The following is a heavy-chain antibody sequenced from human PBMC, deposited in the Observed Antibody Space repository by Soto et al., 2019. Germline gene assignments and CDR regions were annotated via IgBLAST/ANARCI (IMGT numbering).Heavy chain of an antibody. CDR1: GFNFPTFW. J-gene: IGHJ3*02. V-gene: IGHV5-51*01. Sequence: GESLKISCKHSGFNFPTFWIAWVRQMPGKGLEWMGTIYPDDSDTRYSPSFQGQVTISADKSIHTAYLQWSSLKASDTAMYYCALMTGSGRDDAFDIWGQGTMVTVSS. CDR3: ALMTGSGRDDAFDI. CDR2: IYPDDSDT. D-gene: IGHD3-10*01.